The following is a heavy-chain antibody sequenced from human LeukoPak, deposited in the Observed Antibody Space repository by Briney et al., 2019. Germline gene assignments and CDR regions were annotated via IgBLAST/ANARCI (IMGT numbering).Heavy chain of an antibody. J-gene: IGHJ4*02. CDR3: ARGITMIVVIKYYFDY. D-gene: IGHD3-22*01. CDR1: GGSFSGYY. V-gene: IGHV4-34*01. CDR2: INHSGST. Sequence: SETLSLTCAVYGGSFSGYYWSWIRQPPGKGLEWIGEINHSGSTNYNPSLKSRVTISVDTSKNQFSLKLSSVTAADTAVYYCARGITMIVVIKYYFDYWGQGTLVTVPS.